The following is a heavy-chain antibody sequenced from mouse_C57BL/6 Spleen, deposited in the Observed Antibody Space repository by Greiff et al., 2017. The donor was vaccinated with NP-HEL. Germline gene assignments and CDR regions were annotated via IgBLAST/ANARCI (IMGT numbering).Heavy chain of an antibody. CDR3: TSNWDEGY. J-gene: IGHJ2*01. CDR2: IDPETGGT. CDR1: GYTFTDYE. D-gene: IGHD4-1*01. Sequence: VQGVESGAELVRPGASVTLSCKASGYTFTDYEMHWVKQTPVHGLEWIGAIDPETGGTAYNQKFKGKAILTADKSSSTAYMELRSLTSEDSAVYYCTSNWDEGYWGQGTTLTVSS. V-gene: IGHV1-15*01.